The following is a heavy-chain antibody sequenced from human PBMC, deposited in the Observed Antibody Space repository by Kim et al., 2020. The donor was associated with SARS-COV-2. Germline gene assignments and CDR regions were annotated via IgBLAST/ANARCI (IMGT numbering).Heavy chain of an antibody. V-gene: IGHV1-18*01. CDR2: ISAYNGNT. CDR3: ARDLSVGKIYFVQQQRVRDRSNWFDP. D-gene: IGHD6-13*01. CDR1: GYTFTSYG. J-gene: IGHJ5*02. Sequence: ASVKVSCKASGYTFTSYGISWVRQAPGQGLEWMGWISAYNGNTNYAQKLQGRVTMTTDTSTSTAYMELRSLRSDDTAVYYCARDLSVGKIYFVQQQRVRDRSNWFDPWGQGTLVTVSS.